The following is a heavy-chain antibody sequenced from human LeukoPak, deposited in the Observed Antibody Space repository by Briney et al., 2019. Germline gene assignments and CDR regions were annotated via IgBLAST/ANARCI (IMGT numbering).Heavy chain of an antibody. CDR3: ARHKYSSGWPPEGAFDI. Sequence: SETLSLTCTVSGGPISSSNYYWGWIRQPPGKGLEWIGSMFYRGNTYYNPSLKSRVTISLDTSKKQFSLKLTSVTAADTAVYYCARHKYSSGWPPEGAFDIWGQGTMVTVSS. D-gene: IGHD6-19*01. V-gene: IGHV4-39*01. J-gene: IGHJ3*02. CDR1: GGPISSSNYY. CDR2: MFYRGNT.